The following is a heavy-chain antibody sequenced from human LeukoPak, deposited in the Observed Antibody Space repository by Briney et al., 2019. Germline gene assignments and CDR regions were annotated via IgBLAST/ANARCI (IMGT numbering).Heavy chain of an antibody. CDR1: GFTFSSYA. CDR2: ISDGGGST. J-gene: IGHJ4*02. V-gene: IGHV3-23*01. D-gene: IGHD1-26*01. Sequence: GGSLRLSCVASGFTFSSYAMTWVRQAPGKGLEWVATISDGGGSTFYADSVKGRFTISRDNSKNTLYLQMNSLRAEDTAVYYRAKLVGVVPYYFDYWGQGTLVTVSS. CDR3: AKLVGVVPYYFDY.